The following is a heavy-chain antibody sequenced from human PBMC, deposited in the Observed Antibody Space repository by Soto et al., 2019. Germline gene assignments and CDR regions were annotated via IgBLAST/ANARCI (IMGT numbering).Heavy chain of an antibody. Sequence: GASVKVSCKASGGTFSSYTISWVRQAPGQGLEWMGRIIPILGIANYAQKFRGRVTITADKSTSTAYMELSSLRSEDTAVYYCARVYGDYDTTGDYWGQGTLVTGSS. CDR1: GGTFSSYT. CDR2: IIPILGIA. J-gene: IGHJ4*02. D-gene: IGHD4-17*01. V-gene: IGHV1-69*02. CDR3: ARVYGDYDTTGDY.